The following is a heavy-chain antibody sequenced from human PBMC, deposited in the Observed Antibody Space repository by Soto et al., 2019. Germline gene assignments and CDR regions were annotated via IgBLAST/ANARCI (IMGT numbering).Heavy chain of an antibody. CDR3: ARGMTTVTTIDY. Sequence: SETLSLTCTVSGGSISSHYWSWIRQPPGKGLEWIGYIYYSGSTNYNPSLKSRVTISVDRSKNQFSLELSSVTAADTAVYYCARGMTTVTTIDYWGLGTLVTVSS. V-gene: IGHV4-59*11. CDR1: GGSISSHY. J-gene: IGHJ4*02. D-gene: IGHD4-4*01. CDR2: IYYSGST.